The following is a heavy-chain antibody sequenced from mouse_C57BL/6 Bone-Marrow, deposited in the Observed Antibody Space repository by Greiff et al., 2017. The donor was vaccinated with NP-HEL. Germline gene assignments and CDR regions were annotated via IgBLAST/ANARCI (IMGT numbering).Heavy chain of an antibody. CDR3: ARSYGNYVWYFDV. V-gene: IGHV1-18*01. D-gene: IGHD2-1*01. J-gene: IGHJ1*03. CDR1: GYTFTDYN. CDR2: INPNNGGT. Sequence: VQLQQSGPELVKPGASVKIPCKASGYTFTDYNMDWVKQSHGKSLEWIGDINPNNGGTIYNQKFKGKATLTVEKSSSTAYMELRSLTSEDTAVYYCARSYGNYVWYFDVWGTGTTVTVSS.